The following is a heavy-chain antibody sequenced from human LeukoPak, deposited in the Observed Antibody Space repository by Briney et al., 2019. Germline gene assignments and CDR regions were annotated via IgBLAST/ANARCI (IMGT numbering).Heavy chain of an antibody. Sequence: PGRSLRPSCAASGFTFDDYAMHWVRQAPGKGLEWVSGISWNSGSIGYADSVKGRFTISRDNAKNSLYLQMNSLRAEDTALYYCAKDIEQQLAPRAFDIWGQGTMVTVSS. J-gene: IGHJ3*02. CDR3: AKDIEQQLAPRAFDI. CDR2: ISWNSGSI. V-gene: IGHV3-9*01. CDR1: GFTFDDYA. D-gene: IGHD6-13*01.